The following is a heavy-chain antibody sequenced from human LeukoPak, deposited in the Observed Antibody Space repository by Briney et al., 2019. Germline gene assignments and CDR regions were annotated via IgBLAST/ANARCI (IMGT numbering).Heavy chain of an antibody. Sequence: GGSLRLSCAASGFTFSSYSMNWVRQAPGKGLEWVSSISSSSSYIYYADSVKGRSTISRDNAKNSLYLQMNSLRAEDTAVYYCARVVAYYYGSGSQEDYWGQGTLVTVSS. CDR2: ISSSSSYI. CDR3: ARVVAYYYGSGSQEDY. CDR1: GFTFSSYS. V-gene: IGHV3-21*01. D-gene: IGHD3-10*01. J-gene: IGHJ4*02.